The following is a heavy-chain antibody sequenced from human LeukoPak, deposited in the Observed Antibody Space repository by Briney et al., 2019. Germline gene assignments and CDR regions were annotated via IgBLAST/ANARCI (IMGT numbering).Heavy chain of an antibody. CDR2: IYSGGSA. CDR1: GFTVSSNY. CDR3: ARDTRDWTGFDY. Sequence: GGSLRLSCAASGFTVSSNYMSWVRQAPGKGLEWVSVIYSGGSAYYADSVKGRFTISRDNSKNTLYLQMNSLRAEDTAVYYCARDTRDWTGFDYWGQGTLVTVSS. J-gene: IGHJ4*02. V-gene: IGHV3-53*01. D-gene: IGHD1-1*01.